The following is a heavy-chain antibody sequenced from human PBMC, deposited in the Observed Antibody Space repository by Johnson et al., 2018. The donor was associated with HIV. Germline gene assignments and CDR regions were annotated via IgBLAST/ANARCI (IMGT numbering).Heavy chain of an antibody. Sequence: VQLVESGGGLVQPGGSLRLSCAASGFTFRNYWMSWVRQAPGKGLEWVANIKQDGSEKYYVDSVRGRFTISRDNAENSLYLQMNSLRAEDTAVYYCAREKVIGVKSAFDIWGQGTMVTVSS. CDR1: GFTFRNYW. V-gene: IGHV3-7*05. J-gene: IGHJ3*02. CDR2: IKQDGSEK. D-gene: IGHD2-21*01. CDR3: AREKVIGVKSAFDI.